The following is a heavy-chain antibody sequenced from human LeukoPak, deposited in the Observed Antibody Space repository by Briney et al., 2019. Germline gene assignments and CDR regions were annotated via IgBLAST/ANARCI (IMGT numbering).Heavy chain of an antibody. CDR1: GFTFSSCG. V-gene: IGHV3-30*02. Sequence: GGSLRLSCAASGFTFSSCGTHWVRQAPGKGLEWVAFIRYDGSNKYYADSVKGRFTISRDNSKNTLYLQMNSLRAEDTAVYYCARGHYYDSSGYYPYWGQGTLVTVSS. CDR2: IRYDGSNK. J-gene: IGHJ4*02. CDR3: ARGHYYDSSGYYPY. D-gene: IGHD3-22*01.